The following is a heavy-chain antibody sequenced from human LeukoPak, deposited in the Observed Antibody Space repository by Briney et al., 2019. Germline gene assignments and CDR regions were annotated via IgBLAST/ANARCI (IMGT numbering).Heavy chain of an antibody. Sequence: PGGSLRLSCAASGFTFSTYWMSWVRQAPGKGLEWVSYISSSSSTIYYADSVKGRFTISRDNAKNSLYLQMNSLRAEDTAVYYCARVRFGNWFDPWGQGTLVTVSS. J-gene: IGHJ5*02. D-gene: IGHD3-3*01. CDR1: GFTFSTYW. CDR2: ISSSSSTI. CDR3: ARVRFGNWFDP. V-gene: IGHV3-48*01.